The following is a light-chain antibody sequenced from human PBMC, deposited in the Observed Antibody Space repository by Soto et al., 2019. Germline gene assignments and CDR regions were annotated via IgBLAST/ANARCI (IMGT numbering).Light chain of an antibody. Sequence: DFQMTQSPSSLSASVGDTITITCQATQDISNYLNWYQQKPGEAPKLLIYDASKLETGVPSRFSGSGSGTDFTFTISSLQPEDFATYHCQQYDHLPITFGQGTRLEI. CDR3: QQYDHLPIT. CDR1: QDISNY. V-gene: IGKV1-33*01. CDR2: DAS. J-gene: IGKJ5*01.